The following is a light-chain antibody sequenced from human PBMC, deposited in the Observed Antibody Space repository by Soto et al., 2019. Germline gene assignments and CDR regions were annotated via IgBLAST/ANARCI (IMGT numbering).Light chain of an antibody. Sequence: ETVLTQSAATLSVSPGQTATLSCSASERVFANVAWFQQRPAQVPRLLMYGPSTRATGIPARLRGGGSGTEFTLTISYLQSEDSAVYYCQQNNNWPLTFGGGTKVEI. J-gene: IGKJ4*01. V-gene: IGKV3-15*01. CDR2: GPS. CDR1: ERVFAN. CDR3: QQNNNWPLT.